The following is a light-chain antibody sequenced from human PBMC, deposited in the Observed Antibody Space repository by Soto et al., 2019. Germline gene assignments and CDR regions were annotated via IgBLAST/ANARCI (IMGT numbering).Light chain of an antibody. V-gene: IGLV2-14*01. CDR3: TSYTTSRTYV. CDR1: SSDVGRYNF. J-gene: IGLJ1*01. CDR2: EVN. Sequence: QSALTQPASVSGSPGQSITISCTGTSSDVGRYNFVSWYQQHPGKVPKLMLYEVNNRPSGIANRFSGSKSGNTASLTIAGLQAEDEADYYCTSYTTSRTYVFGTGTKLTVL.